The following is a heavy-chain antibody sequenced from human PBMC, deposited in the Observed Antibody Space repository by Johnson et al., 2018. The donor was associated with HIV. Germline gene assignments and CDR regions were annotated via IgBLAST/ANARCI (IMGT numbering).Heavy chain of an antibody. D-gene: IGHD4-17*01. CDR2: ISYDGSNN. Sequence: QVQLVESGGGVVQPGRSLRLSCAASGFTFSSYAMHCVRQAPGKGLEWVAVISYDGSNNYYADSVKGRFTISRDNSKTTLYLQMKSLRVEDTAVYYCARSPETGDRLWRAFDIWGHGTMVTVSS. V-gene: IGHV3-30*04. CDR3: ARSPETGDRLWRAFDI. J-gene: IGHJ3*02. CDR1: GFTFSSYA.